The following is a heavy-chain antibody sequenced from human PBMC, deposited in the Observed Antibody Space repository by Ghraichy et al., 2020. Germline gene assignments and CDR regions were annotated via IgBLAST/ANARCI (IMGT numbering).Heavy chain of an antibody. CDR3: SRRTGSYYSVYYFDY. V-gene: IGHV4-59*08. CDR2: IYYSGST. J-gene: IGHJ4*02. D-gene: IGHD1-26*01. CDR1: GGSISSDY. Sequence: SETLSLTCTVSGGSISSDYWNWIRQPPGKGLEWIGHIYYSGSTKYNPSLKSRITISVDTSKNQFSLKLSSVTAADTAVYYCSRRTGSYYSVYYFDYWGQGSLVTVSS.